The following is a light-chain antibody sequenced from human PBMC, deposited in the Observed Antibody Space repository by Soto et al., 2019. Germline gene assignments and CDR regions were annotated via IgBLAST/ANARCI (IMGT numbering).Light chain of an antibody. Sequence: QSVLTQPPSASGTTGSRVTISCSGSSSNIGSNTVHWYQQLPGTATKLLIYSNNQRPSGVPDRFSGSKSGTSASPAISGLQSENEADYYCAAWDDILNGYYIFGTGTKVNVL. CDR2: SNN. J-gene: IGLJ1*01. CDR3: AAWDDILNGYYI. V-gene: IGLV1-44*01. CDR1: SSNIGSNT.